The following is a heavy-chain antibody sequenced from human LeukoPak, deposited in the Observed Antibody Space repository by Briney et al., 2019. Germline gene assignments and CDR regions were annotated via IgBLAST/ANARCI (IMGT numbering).Heavy chain of an antibody. Sequence: GGSLRLSCAASGFTFSSYWMHWVRQAPGKGLEWVSAISGSGGSTYYADSVKGRFTISRDNSKNTLYLQMNSLRAEDTAVYYCAKQYYYDSSGYYNWGQGTLVTVSS. CDR3: AKQYYYDSSGYYN. D-gene: IGHD3-22*01. J-gene: IGHJ4*02. V-gene: IGHV3-23*01. CDR2: ISGSGGST. CDR1: GFTFSSYW.